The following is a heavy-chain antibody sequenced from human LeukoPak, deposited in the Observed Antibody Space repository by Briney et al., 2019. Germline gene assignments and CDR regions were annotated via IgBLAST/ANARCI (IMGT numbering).Heavy chain of an antibody. CDR1: EFTFSSFA. D-gene: IGHD6-6*01. Sequence: GGSLRLSCAASEFTFSSFAMSWVRQPPGKGLEWVSTISSRGGITFYAESVKGRFTISRDNNENTLYLQMNSLRVEDTAVYYCARAAQVTGRPNLGGHFDYWGQGTLVTVSS. CDR3: ARAAQVTGRPNLGGHFDY. CDR2: ISSRGGIT. J-gene: IGHJ4*02. V-gene: IGHV3-23*01.